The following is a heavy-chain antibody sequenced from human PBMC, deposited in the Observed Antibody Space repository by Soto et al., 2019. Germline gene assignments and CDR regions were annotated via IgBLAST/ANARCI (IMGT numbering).Heavy chain of an antibody. V-gene: IGHV3-30*18. CDR3: AKAHSSGWYCFDY. J-gene: IGHJ4*02. CDR2: ISYDGSNK. Sequence: PGGSLRLSCAASGFTFSSYGMHWVRQAPGKGLEWVAVISYDGSNKYYADSVKGRFTISRDNSKNTLYLQMNSLRAEDTAVYYCAKAHSSGWYCFDYWGQGTLVTVSS. CDR1: GFTFSSYG. D-gene: IGHD6-19*01.